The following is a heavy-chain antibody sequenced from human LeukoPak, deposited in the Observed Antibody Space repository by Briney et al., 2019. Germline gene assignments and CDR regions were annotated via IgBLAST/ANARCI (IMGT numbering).Heavy chain of an antibody. J-gene: IGHJ5*02. CDR3: ARDKGDIVVVPVVNWFDP. Sequence: ASVKVSCKASGGTFSSYAISWVRQAPGQGLEWMGGIIPIFGTANYAQKFQGRVTITTDESTSTAYMELSSLRSEGTAVYYCARDKGDIVVVPVVNWFDPWGQGTLVTVSS. CDR2: IIPIFGTA. CDR1: GGTFSSYA. D-gene: IGHD2-2*01. V-gene: IGHV1-69*05.